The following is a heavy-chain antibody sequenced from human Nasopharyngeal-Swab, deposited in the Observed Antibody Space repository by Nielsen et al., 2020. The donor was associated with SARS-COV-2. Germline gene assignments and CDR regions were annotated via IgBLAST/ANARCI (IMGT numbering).Heavy chain of an antibody. CDR3: KSITYYYDSSSGG. CDR1: GFTFGNDW. Sequence: GGSLRLSCVASGFTFGNDWMHWVRQVPGKGLVWVSHINADGGSTTYADSVKGRFTITRDKAKNTLVLQMDNRRAEDTAVYYCKSITYYYDSSSGGWGQGTLVTVSS. CDR2: INADGGST. D-gene: IGHD3-22*01. V-gene: IGHV3-74*03. J-gene: IGHJ4*02.